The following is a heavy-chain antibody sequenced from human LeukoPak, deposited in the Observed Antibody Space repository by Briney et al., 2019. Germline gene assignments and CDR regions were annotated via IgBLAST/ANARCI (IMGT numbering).Heavy chain of an antibody. V-gene: IGHV4-4*07. CDR2: IYTSGST. D-gene: IGHD3-3*01. CDR3: ARSRDYDFWSGPYNWFDP. CDR1: GGSISSYY. J-gene: IGHJ5*02. Sequence: PSETLSLTCTVSGGSISSYYWSWIRQPAGKGLEWIGRIYTSGSTNYNPSLKSRVTMSVDTSKNQFSLKLSSVTAADTAVHYCARSRDYDFWSGPYNWFDPWGQGTLVTVSS.